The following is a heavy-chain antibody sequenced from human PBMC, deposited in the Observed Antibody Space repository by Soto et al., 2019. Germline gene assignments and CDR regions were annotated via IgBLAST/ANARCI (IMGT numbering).Heavy chain of an antibody. J-gene: IGHJ5*02. CDR3: ARTFVDGMAGFGP. V-gene: IGHV3-74*01. D-gene: IGHD2-15*01. CDR2: ISSRGTYT. Sequence: GGSLRLSCAASGFTLSTYWMHWFRQVPGKGLLWVSRISSRGTYTNYAASVKGRFTISIDSARNTFSLQMNSLTGEDTAVYYCARTFVDGMAGFGPWGQGTLVTVSS. CDR1: GFTLSTYW.